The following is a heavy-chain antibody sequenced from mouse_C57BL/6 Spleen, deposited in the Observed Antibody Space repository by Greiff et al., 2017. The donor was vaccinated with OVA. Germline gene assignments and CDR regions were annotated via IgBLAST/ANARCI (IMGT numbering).Heavy chain of an antibody. CDR1: GYTFTSYW. V-gene: IGHV1-61*01. D-gene: IGHD3-2*02. CDR2: IYPSDSET. Sequence: QVQLQQPGAELVRPGSSVKLSCKASGYTFTSYWMDWVKQRPGQGPEWIGNIYPSDSETHYNQKFKDKATLTVDKSSSTAYMQLSSLTSEDSAVYYCARGGAQADYWGQGTTLTVSS. J-gene: IGHJ2*01. CDR3: ARGGAQADY.